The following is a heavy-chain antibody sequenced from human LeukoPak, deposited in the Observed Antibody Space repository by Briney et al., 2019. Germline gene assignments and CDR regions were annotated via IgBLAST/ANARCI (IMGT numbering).Heavy chain of an antibody. CDR2: IVVGSGNT. CDR1: GFTFTSSA. J-gene: IGHJ4*02. V-gene: IGHV1-58*02. D-gene: IGHD3-10*01. Sequence: SVKVSCKASGFTFTSSAMQWVRQARGQRLEWIGWIVVGSGNTNYAQKSQERVTITRDMSTGTAYMELSSLRSEDTAVYYCAALDYYGSGSDLGFDYWGQGTLVTVSS. CDR3: AALDYYGSGSDLGFDY.